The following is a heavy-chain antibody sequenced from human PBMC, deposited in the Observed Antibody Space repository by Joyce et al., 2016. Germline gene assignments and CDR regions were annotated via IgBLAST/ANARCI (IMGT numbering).Heavy chain of an antibody. Sequence: QLVASGGGVVKAGGSLSLSCEASGSTFSSSSMSWFRQAPGKGLEWGAAISATSYYKFHAETVRGRFTVSRDNAKKTLYLQMNSLRAEDSAVFYCARGGISYYYAMDVWGQGTTVTVSS. V-gene: IGHV3-21*01. CDR2: ISATSYYK. CDR1: GSTFSSSS. D-gene: IGHD3-16*01. J-gene: IGHJ6*02. CDR3: ARGGISYYYAMDV.